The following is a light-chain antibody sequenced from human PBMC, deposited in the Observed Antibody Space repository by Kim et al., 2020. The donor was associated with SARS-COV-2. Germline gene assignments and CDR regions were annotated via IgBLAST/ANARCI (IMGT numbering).Light chain of an antibody. CDR3: QKYDSAPQT. V-gene: IGKV1-27*01. J-gene: IGKJ1*01. Sequence: DIQMTQSPSSLSASVDTVTITCRASQAIAHYLAWYQHKPGKVPQLLIYAATVLQSGVPSRFSGGGSRTHFTLTIASLQPEDVATYYCQKYDSAPQTFGQGTKVDIK. CDR1: QAIAHY. CDR2: AAT.